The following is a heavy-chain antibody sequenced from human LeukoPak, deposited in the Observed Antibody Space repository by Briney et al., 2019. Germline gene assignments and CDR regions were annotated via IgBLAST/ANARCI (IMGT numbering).Heavy chain of an antibody. CDR3: ARDLYCDSTRCTDAFDI. Sequence: GGSLRLSCAASGFTFSNYWMHWVRQAPGKGLVWVSRINSDGSSRNYADSVKGRFTISRDNAKNTLYLQMNSLKAEDTAVYYCARDLYCDSTRCTDAFDIWGQGTVVTASS. D-gene: IGHD2-2*01. CDR1: GFTFSNYW. CDR2: INSDGSSR. V-gene: IGHV3-74*01. J-gene: IGHJ3*02.